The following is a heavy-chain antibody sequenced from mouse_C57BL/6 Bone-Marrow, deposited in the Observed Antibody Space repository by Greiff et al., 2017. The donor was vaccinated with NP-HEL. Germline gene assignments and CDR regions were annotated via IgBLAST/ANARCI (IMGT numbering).Heavy chain of an antibody. CDR3: ARHDGYYGGYFDY. D-gene: IGHD2-3*01. Sequence: EVKVVESGGGLVQPGGSLKLSCAASGFTFSDYYMYWVRQTPEKRLEWVAYISNGGGSTYYPDTVKGRFTISRDNAKNTLYLQMSRLKSEDTAMYYCARHDGYYGGYFDYWGQGTTLTVSS. CDR1: GFTFSDYY. J-gene: IGHJ2*01. CDR2: ISNGGGST. V-gene: IGHV5-12*01.